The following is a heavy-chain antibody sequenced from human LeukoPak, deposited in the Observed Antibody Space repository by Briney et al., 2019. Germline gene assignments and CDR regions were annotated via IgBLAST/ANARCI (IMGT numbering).Heavy chain of an antibody. Sequence: PGGSLRLSCAASGFTLSSYWMHWVRQTPGKGLVWVSRINSDGTKTTYADSVKGRSTISRDNAKNTLYLQMNSLRAEDTAVYYCARDEEGDFYYHYMDVWGKGTTVIVSS. J-gene: IGHJ6*03. V-gene: IGHV3-74*01. CDR3: ARDEEGDFYYHYMDV. CDR2: INSDGTKT. CDR1: GFTLSSYW.